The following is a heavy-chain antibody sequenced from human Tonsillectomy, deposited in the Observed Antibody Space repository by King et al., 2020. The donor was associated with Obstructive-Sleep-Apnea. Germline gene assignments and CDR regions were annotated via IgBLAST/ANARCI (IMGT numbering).Heavy chain of an antibody. CDR3: SRRVRDYYGMDV. CDR2: IKQDGSEK. J-gene: IGHJ6*02. CDR1: GFIFSSYW. Sequence: VQLVESGGGLVQPGRSLRLSCAASGFIFSSYWLTWVRQAPGKGLEWVANIKQDGSEKYYVDSVKGRFTISRDNAKYSLYLQMNSLRAEDTAVYYCSRRVRDYYGMDVWGQGTTVTVSS. V-gene: IGHV3-7*01. D-gene: IGHD3-10*01.